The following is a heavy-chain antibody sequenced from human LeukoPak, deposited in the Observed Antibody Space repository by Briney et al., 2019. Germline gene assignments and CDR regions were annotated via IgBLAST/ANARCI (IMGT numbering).Heavy chain of an antibody. CDR1: GFTFSDYY. CDR2: ISSSGSTI. V-gene: IGHV3-11*04. D-gene: IGHD4-17*01. J-gene: IGHJ3*02. Sequence: GGSLRLSCAASGFTFSDYYMSWIRQAPGKGLEWGSYISSSGSTIYYADSVKGRFTVSRDNAEKSLYLQMNSLRAEDTAVYYCASLTTVTTDDAFDIWGQGTMVTVSS. CDR3: ASLTTVTTDDAFDI.